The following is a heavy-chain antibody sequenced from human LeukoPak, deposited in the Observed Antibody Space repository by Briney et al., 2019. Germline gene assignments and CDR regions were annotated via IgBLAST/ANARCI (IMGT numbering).Heavy chain of an antibody. V-gene: IGHV3-23*01. Sequence: GGSLRLSCAASGFTFSSYAMSWVRQAPGRGLEWVSAITGYGGNTYYADPVKGRFTISRDNSKNTLYLQMNSLRAEDTAVYYCAKDCGTGPSYYYYGMDVWGQGTTVTVSS. J-gene: IGHJ6*02. CDR2: ITGYGGNT. CDR3: AKDCGTGPSYYYYGMDV. CDR1: GFTFSSYA. D-gene: IGHD1-26*01.